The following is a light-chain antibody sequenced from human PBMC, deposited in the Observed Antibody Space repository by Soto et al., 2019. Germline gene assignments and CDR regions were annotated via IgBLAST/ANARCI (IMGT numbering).Light chain of an antibody. CDR3: QQYGSARFT. J-gene: IGKJ3*01. CDR1: QSVSSSY. V-gene: IGKV3-20*01. Sequence: EFVLTQSPGTLSLSPGERATISCRASQSVSSSYLAWYQQKPGQAPRLLIYGASSRATGIPDRFSGSGSGTDFTLTISRLEPEDFAVYYCQQYGSARFTFGPGTKVHIK. CDR2: GAS.